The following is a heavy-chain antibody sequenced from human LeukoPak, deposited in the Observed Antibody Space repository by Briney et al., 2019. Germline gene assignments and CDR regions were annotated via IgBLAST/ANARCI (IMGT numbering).Heavy chain of an antibody. D-gene: IGHD1-14*01. CDR1: GLTYSRYA. V-gene: IGHV3-23*01. J-gene: IGHJ3*02. Sequence: PGGSLRLSCAASGLTYSRYAMHWVRQAPGKGLEWVSGISGRGGSSYSADFVKGRFTISRDNSKNTLYLQMSSLRAGDTAIYYCAREGSELLDAFGIWGQGTTVTVSS. CDR3: AREGSELLDAFGI. CDR2: ISGRGGSS.